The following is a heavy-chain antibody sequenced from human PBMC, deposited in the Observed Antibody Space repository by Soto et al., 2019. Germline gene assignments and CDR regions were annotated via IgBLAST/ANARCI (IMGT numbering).Heavy chain of an antibody. J-gene: IGHJ6*02. D-gene: IGHD2-21*01. CDR3: ARVDSFRGMDV. CDR1: GNSVSSNSAA. Sequence: TLSLTCVISGNSVSSNSAAWIWIRQSPSRGLEWLGRTYYRSKWYNDYAVSVKSRITINPDTSKNQFSLHLDSVIPEDTAVYSCARVDSFRGMDVWGQGTPVTVSS. CDR2: TYYRSKWYN. V-gene: IGHV6-1*01.